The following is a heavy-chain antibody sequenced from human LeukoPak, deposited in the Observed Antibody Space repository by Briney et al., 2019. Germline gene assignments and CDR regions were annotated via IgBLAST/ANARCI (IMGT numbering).Heavy chain of an antibody. Sequence: GGSLSLSCATSGFTFIDYAMSWVRQAPGTGLEWVSAISGSGGSTYYADSVKGRFTNSRDNCKNTLYLQMNSLRAEDTAVYYCAKDHCTNGVCYFDYWGQGTLVTVSS. J-gene: IGHJ4*02. CDR2: ISGSGGST. D-gene: IGHD2-8*01. V-gene: IGHV3-23*01. CDR1: GFTFIDYA. CDR3: AKDHCTNGVCYFDY.